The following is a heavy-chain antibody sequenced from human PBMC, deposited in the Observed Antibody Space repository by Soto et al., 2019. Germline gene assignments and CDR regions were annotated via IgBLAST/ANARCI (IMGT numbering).Heavy chain of an antibody. Sequence: QVQLVESGGGVAQPGRSLRLSCAASGFTFSSYGMHWVRQAPGKGLEWVAVISYDGSNKYYADSVKGRFTISRDNSKNTLYLQMNSLRAEDTAVYYCAKADSITMVRGVYYYGMDVWGQGTTVTVSS. CDR1: GFTFSSYG. V-gene: IGHV3-30*18. D-gene: IGHD3-10*01. CDR3: AKADSITMVRGVYYYGMDV. CDR2: ISYDGSNK. J-gene: IGHJ6*02.